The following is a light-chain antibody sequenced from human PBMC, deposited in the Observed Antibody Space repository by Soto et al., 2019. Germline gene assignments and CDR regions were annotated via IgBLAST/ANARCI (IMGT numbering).Light chain of an antibody. J-gene: IGKJ3*01. Sequence: ELVLPQSPGTLSLSPGASATLSCRASQSVSSNYFAWYQQKPGQAPRLLIYGASSRATGIPDRFSGSGSGTDFTLTISRLEPEDFAVYYCQHYGSSQFTFGPGTKVDIK. CDR3: QHYGSSQFT. CDR1: QSVSSNY. CDR2: GAS. V-gene: IGKV3-20*01.